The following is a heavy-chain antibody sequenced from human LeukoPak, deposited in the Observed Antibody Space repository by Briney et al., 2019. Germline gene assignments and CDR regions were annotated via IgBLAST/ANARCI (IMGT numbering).Heavy chain of an antibody. CDR2: INSDGGST. D-gene: IGHD5-24*01. J-gene: IGHJ4*02. V-gene: IGHV3-74*01. CDR3: ARRIQGMAPYYFDY. Sequence: PGGSLRLSCTASGCTFSSYWMHWVRQAPGKGLVWVSRINSDGGSTSYADSVKGRFTISRDNAKNTLYLQMNSLRAEDTAVYYCARRIQGMAPYYFDYWGQGTLVTVSS. CDR1: GCTFSSYW.